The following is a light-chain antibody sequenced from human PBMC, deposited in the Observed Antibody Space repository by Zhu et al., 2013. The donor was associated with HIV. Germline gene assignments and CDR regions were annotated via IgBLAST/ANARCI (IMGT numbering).Light chain of an antibody. J-gene: IGKJ2*01. CDR1: QSVSSIY. Sequence: EIVLTQSPGTLSLSPGERATLSCRASQSVSSIYLAWYQQKPGQAPRLLIYGASSRATGIPDRFSGSGSGTDFTLTISRLEPEDFAVYYCQQYAGSPLYTFGQGTKLEIK. CDR2: GAS. V-gene: IGKV3-20*01. CDR3: QQYAGSPLYT.